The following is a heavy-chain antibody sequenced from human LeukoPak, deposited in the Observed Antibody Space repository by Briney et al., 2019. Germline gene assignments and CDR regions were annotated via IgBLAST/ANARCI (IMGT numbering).Heavy chain of an antibody. CDR1: GFTFSSYS. CDR2: ISSSSSYI. D-gene: IGHD6-13*01. CDR3: ARDFIAAAVGDAFDI. J-gene: IGHJ3*02. V-gene: IGHV3-21*01. Sequence: GGSLRLSCAASGFTFSSYSMNWVRQAPGKGLEWVSSISSSSSYIYYADSVKGRFTISRDNAKNSPYLQMNSLRAEDTAVYYCARDFIAAAVGDAFDIWGQGTMVTVSS.